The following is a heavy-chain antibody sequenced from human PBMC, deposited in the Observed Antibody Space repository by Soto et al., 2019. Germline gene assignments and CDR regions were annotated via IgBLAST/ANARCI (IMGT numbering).Heavy chain of an antibody. J-gene: IGHJ6*02. CDR2: IFPGDSDT. Sequence: GESLKISYKGSGYNFPSYWIGWVRQMTGKGLEWMGIIFPGDSDTRYSPSFQGQVTISADKSISTAYLQWSSLKASDTAMYYCARHDGVICSGDSCQNHYRYYYGMDVWGQGTTVTVSS. CDR1: GYNFPSYW. CDR3: ARHDGVICSGDSCQNHYRYYYGMDV. V-gene: IGHV5-51*01. D-gene: IGHD2-15*01.